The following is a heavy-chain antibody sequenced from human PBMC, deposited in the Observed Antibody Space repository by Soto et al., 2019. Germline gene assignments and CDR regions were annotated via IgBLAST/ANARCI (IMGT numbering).Heavy chain of an antibody. CDR2: ISYDGSNK. D-gene: IGHD1-26*01. J-gene: IGHJ4*02. CDR1: GFTFSSYA. CDR3: ARGRVGATSD. Sequence: GGSLRLSCAASGFTFSSYAMHWVRQAPGKGLEWVAVISYDGSNKYYADSVKGRFTISRDNSKNTLYLQMNSLRAEDTAVYYCARGRVGATSDWGQGTLVTVSS. V-gene: IGHV3-30-3*01.